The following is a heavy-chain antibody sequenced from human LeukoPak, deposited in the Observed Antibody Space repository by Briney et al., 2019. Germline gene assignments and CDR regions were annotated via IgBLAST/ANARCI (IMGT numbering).Heavy chain of an antibody. V-gene: IGHV1-69*13. CDR2: IIPIFGTA. CDR1: GYTFTSYY. Sequence: GASVKVSCKASGYTFTSYYMHWVRQAPGQGLEWMGGIIPIFGTANYAQKFQGRVTITADESTSTAYMELSSLRSEDTAVYYCARGLRAAYFDYWGQGTLVTVSS. CDR3: ARGLRAAYFDY. J-gene: IGHJ4*02. D-gene: IGHD3-16*01.